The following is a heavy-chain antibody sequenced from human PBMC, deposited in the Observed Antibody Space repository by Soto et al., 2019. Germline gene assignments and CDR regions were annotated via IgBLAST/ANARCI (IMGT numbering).Heavy chain of an antibody. D-gene: IGHD6-13*01. J-gene: IGHJ4*02. CDR3: ARDRPIAAAGKAGFDY. CDR1: GGSISSGDYY. V-gene: IGHV4-30-4*01. Sequence: SETLSLTCTVSGGSISSGDYYWSWIRQPPGKGLEWIGYIYYSGSTYYNPSLKSRVTISVDTSKNQFSLKLSSVTAADTAVYYCARDRPIAAAGKAGFDYWGQGNLVTVSS. CDR2: IYYSGST.